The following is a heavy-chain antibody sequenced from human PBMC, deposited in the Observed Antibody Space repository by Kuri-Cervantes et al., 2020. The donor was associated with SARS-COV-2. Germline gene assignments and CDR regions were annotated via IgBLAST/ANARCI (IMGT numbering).Heavy chain of an antibody. D-gene: IGHD2-8*01. V-gene: IGHV4-39*07. CDR1: GGSISSSSYY. J-gene: IGHJ4*02. CDR2: IDHSGST. Sequence: SETLSLTCTVFGGSISSSSYYWGWIRQPPGKGLEWIGEIDHSGSTNYNPSLKSRVTISVDTSKNQFSLKLSSVTAADTAVYYCARGRVWVPDYWGQGTLVTVSS. CDR3: ARGRVWVPDY.